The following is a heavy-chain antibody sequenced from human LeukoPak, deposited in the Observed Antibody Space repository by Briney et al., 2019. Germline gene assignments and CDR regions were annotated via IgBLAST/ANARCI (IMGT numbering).Heavy chain of an antibody. V-gene: IGHV3-48*04. CDR1: GFTFSSYS. CDR3: ARGEMITFGGVIVISTFDI. Sequence: PGGSLRLSCAASGFTFSSYSMNWVRQAPGKGLEWVSYISSSSSTIYYADSVKGRFTISRDNAKNSLYLQMNSLRAEDTAVYYCARGEMITFGGVIVISTFDIWGQGTMVTVS. J-gene: IGHJ3*02. CDR2: ISSSSSTI. D-gene: IGHD3-16*02.